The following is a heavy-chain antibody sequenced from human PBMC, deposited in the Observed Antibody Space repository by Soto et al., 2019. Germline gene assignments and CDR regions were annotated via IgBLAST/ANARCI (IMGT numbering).Heavy chain of an antibody. D-gene: IGHD1-7*01. CDR3: ARLKPSEHWNYPDYFGY. J-gene: IGHJ4*01. Sequence: GESLKISCKGSGYSFTSYWIGWVRQRPGKGLEWMGIIYPGDSDTRYSPSFPGQVTISADKSISTAYLQWSSLNASDTAIYYCARLKPSEHWNYPDYFGYWGQGTLVTVPS. CDR2: IYPGDSDT. V-gene: IGHV5-51*01. CDR1: GYSFTSYW.